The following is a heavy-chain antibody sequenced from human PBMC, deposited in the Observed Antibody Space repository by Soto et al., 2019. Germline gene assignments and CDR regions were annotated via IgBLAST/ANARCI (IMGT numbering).Heavy chain of an antibody. D-gene: IGHD4-17*01. CDR1: GGTFSSYA. V-gene: IGHV1-69*01. J-gene: IGHJ5*02. CDR2: IIPIFGTA. Sequence: QVQLVQSGAEVKKPGSSVKVSCKASGGTFSSYAISWVRQAPGQGLEWMGGIIPIFGTANYAQKFQGRVTITADESTSTAYMELSSLRSEDTAVYYCASRHDYGGNPSPWFDPWGQGTLVTVSS. CDR3: ASRHDYGGNPSPWFDP.